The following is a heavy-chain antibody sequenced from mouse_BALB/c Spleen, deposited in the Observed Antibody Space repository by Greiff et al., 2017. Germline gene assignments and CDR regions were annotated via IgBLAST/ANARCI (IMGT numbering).Heavy chain of an antibody. V-gene: IGHV5-6-4*01. J-gene: IGHJ4*01. CDR2: ISSGGSYT. CDR1: GFTFSSYT. Sequence: DVMLVESGGGLVKPGGSLKLSCAASGFTFSSYTMSWVRQTPEKRLEWVATISSGGSYTYYPDSVKGRFTISRDNAKNTLYLQMSSLKSEDTAMYYCTRGPMDYWGQGTSVTVSS. CDR3: TRGPMDY.